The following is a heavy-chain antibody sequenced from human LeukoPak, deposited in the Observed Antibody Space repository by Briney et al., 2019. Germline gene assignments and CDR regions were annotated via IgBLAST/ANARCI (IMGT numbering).Heavy chain of an antibody. J-gene: IGHJ4*02. CDR3: AKDAAWLRYAW. D-gene: IGHD5-12*01. V-gene: IGHV3-23*01. Sequence: GGSLRLSCAASGFTFSNHGMNWVRQAPGKGMEWVSGIRPSGDITYYAHPVNGRFSVSRDNFKNTLYLQMNSLRTEDTAVYFCAKDAAWLRYAWWGPETLVTVSS. CDR2: IRPSGDIT. CDR1: GFTFSNHG.